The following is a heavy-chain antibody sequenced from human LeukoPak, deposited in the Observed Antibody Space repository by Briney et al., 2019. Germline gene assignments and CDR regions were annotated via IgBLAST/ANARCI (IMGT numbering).Heavy chain of an antibody. CDR3: GRDALVGYFSYYYIDV. V-gene: IGHV4-59*11. CDR1: DGPFRSHY. D-gene: IGHD2-15*01. Sequence: SETLSLTCTVSDGPFRSHYWTWIRQSPLKGLEWIGEISNSGSTKYNPSLKSRVTISIDTSKSPFSLRLTSVTAADTAVYYCGRDALVGYFSYYYIDVWGKGTTVTVSS. CDR2: ISNSGST. J-gene: IGHJ6*03.